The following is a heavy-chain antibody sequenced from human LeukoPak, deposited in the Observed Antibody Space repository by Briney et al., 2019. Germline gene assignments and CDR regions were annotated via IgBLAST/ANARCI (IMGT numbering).Heavy chain of an antibody. Sequence: GGSLRLSCAASGFTFSSYAMSWVRQAPGKGLEWVSAISGSGGSTYYADSVKGRFTISRDNSKNTLYLQMNSLRAKDTAVYYCAKVRYYDILTGYYNDYWGQGTLVTVSS. CDR2: ISGSGGST. CDR3: AKVRYYDILTGYYNDY. J-gene: IGHJ4*02. V-gene: IGHV3-23*01. D-gene: IGHD3-9*01. CDR1: GFTFSSYA.